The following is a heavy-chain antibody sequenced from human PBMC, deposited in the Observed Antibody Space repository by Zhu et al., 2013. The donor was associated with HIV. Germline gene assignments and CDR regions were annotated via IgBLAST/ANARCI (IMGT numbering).Heavy chain of an antibody. D-gene: IGHD5-18*01. Sequence: EVQLVESGGGLVQPGGSLRLSCAASGFTFSSYEMNWVRQAPGKGLEWVSYISSSGSTIYYADSVKGRFTISRDNSKNTLYLQMNSLRAEDTAVYYCAKGFPRPLGGYSYGYGMDVWGQGTTVTVSS. CDR3: AKGFPRPLGGYSYGYGMDV. CDR1: GFTFSSYE. J-gene: IGHJ6*02. CDR2: ISSSGSTI. V-gene: IGHV3-48*03.